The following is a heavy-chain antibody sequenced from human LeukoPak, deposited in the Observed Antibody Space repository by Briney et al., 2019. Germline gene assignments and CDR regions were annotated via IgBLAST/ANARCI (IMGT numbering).Heavy chain of an antibody. CDR2: IYNGGTT. V-gene: IGHV3-53*01. Sequence: GGSLRLSCAASGFTVSSNYMSWVRQAPGKGPEWVSVIYNGGTTYYAGSVKGRFTTSRHNSENTLNLQMNSLRAEDTAVYYCARVINRGYGSGLDYWGQGALVTVS. CDR3: ARVINRGYGSGLDY. J-gene: IGHJ4*02. D-gene: IGHD3-10*01. CDR1: GFTVSSNY.